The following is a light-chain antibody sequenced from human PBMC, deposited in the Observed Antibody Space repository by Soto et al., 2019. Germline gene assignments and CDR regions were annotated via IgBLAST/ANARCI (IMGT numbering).Light chain of an antibody. Sequence: DVQMTQSPSTLSASVGDTVTITCRASQNIDYYLAWYQQKPGKAPKLLIYKASSLESGVPSRFSGSGFGTEFTLTISSLQPDVFATYFCQHHNDYLYTFGQGTELEIK. V-gene: IGKV1-5*03. J-gene: IGKJ2*01. CDR2: KAS. CDR3: QHHNDYLYT. CDR1: QNIDYY.